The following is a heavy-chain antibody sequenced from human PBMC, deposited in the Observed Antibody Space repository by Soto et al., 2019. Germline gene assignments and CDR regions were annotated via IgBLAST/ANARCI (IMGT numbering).Heavy chain of an antibody. V-gene: IGHV3-73*02. CDR2: IRSKANSYAT. Sequence: EVQLVESGGGLVQPGGSLKLSCAASGFTFSGSAMHWVSQASGKGLEWVGRIRSKANSYATAYAASVKGRFTISRDDSKNTAYLQMNSLKTEDTAVYYCTSSALIDYYYYYGMDVWGQGTTVTVSS. CDR1: GFTFSGSA. D-gene: IGHD3-22*01. CDR3: TSSALIDYYYYYGMDV. J-gene: IGHJ6*02.